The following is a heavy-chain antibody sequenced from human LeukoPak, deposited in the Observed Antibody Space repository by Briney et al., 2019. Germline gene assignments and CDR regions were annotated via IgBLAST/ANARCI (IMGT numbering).Heavy chain of an antibody. CDR3: ARGRDPYCSGGSCVLGYGKDV. V-gene: IGHV1-18*01. J-gene: IGHJ6*02. CDR1: GYTFTSYG. D-gene: IGHD2-15*01. Sequence: ASVKVSCKASGYTFTSYGISWVRQAPGQGLEWMGWISAYNGNTNYAQKLQGRVTMTTDTSTSTAYMELRSLRSDDTAVYYCARGRDPYCSGGSCVLGYGKDVWGQGTTVTVSS. CDR2: ISAYNGNT.